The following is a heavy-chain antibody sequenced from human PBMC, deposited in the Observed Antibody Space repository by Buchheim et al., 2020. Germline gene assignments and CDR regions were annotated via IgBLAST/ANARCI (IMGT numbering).Heavy chain of an antibody. V-gene: IGHV4-59*01. CDR1: GGSISSYY. CDR2: IYYSGST. D-gene: IGHD3-9*01. Sequence: QVQLQESGPGLVKPSETLSLTCTVSGGSISSYYWSWLRQPPGKGLEWIGYIYYSGSTNYNPSLKSRVTISVDTSKNQFSLKLSSVTAADTAVYYCEKAEDYDILTGYSPGAYFDYWGQGTL. CDR3: EKAEDYDILTGYSPGAYFDY. J-gene: IGHJ4*02.